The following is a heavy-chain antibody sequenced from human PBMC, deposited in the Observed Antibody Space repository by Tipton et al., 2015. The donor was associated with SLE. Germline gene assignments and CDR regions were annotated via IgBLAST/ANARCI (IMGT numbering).Heavy chain of an antibody. D-gene: IGHD6-19*01. J-gene: IGHJ4*02. CDR2: IYHSGST. CDR1: GGSINSGNW. CDR3: ARESAYKSGWSFPDY. Sequence: TLSLTCTVSGGSINSGNWWSWVRQPPGKGLEWIGEIYHSGSTNYNPSLKSRVTISIDKSKNQYSLKLSSVTAADTAVYYCARESAYKSGWSFPDYWGQGTLVTVSS. V-gene: IGHV4-4*02.